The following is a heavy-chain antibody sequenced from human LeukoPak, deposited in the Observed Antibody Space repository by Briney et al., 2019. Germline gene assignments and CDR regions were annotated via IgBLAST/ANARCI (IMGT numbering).Heavy chain of an antibody. CDR3: ARARFGSSFEDY. Sequence: PGGSLRLSCAASEFTFSDYYMSWSRQGPGEGGEYVSSISRSSSIIYYAAPVKGRFTISRNNAKHSLYLQMDSLRAEYTAVYYWARARFGSSFEDYWGQGTLVTVSS. J-gene: IGHJ4*02. D-gene: IGHD6-6*01. V-gene: IGHV3-11*01. CDR2: ISRSSSII. CDR1: EFTFSDYY.